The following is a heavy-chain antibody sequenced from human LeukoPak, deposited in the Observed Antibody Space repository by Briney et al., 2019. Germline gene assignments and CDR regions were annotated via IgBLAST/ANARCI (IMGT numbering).Heavy chain of an antibody. J-gene: IGHJ6*02. V-gene: IGHV3-23*01. D-gene: IGHD3-3*01. Sequence: GGSLRLSCAASGFTFSSYAMSWVRQAPGKGLEWVSAISGSGGSTYYADSVKGRFTISRDNSKNTLYLQMNSLRAKDTAVYYCAKDVSGPTTYYDFWSGSYGMDVWGQGTTVTVSS. CDR2: ISGSGGST. CDR3: AKDVSGPTTYYDFWSGSYGMDV. CDR1: GFTFSSYA.